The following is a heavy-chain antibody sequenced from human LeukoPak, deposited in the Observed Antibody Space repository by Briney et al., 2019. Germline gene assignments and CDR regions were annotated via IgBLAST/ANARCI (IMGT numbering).Heavy chain of an antibody. Sequence: SETLSLTCTVSGGSISSGDYYWSWIRQPPGKGLEWIGYISCSGSAYYNPSLKSRVTISVHTSTNQFSLRLSSVTAADTAVYYCARDRFGEYYFDYWGQGTLVTVSS. V-gene: IGHV4-30-4*01. CDR3: ARDRFGEYYFDY. J-gene: IGHJ4*02. CDR1: GGSISSGDYY. CDR2: ISCSGSA. D-gene: IGHD3-10*01.